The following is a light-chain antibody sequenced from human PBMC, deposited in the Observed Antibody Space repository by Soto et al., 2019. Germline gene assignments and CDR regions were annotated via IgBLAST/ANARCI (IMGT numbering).Light chain of an antibody. CDR2: EGS. Sequence: QSALTQPASVSGSPGQSITISCTGTSSDVGSYNLVSWYQQHPGKAPKLMIYEGSKRPSGVSNRFSGSKSGNTASLSISGLQAEDEADYYCCSYAGTYTEVFGGGTKVTVL. V-gene: IGLV2-23*01. CDR1: SSDVGSYNL. J-gene: IGLJ2*01. CDR3: CSYAGTYTEV.